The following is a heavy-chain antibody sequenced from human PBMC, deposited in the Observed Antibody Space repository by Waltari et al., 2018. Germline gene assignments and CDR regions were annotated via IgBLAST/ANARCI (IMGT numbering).Heavy chain of an antibody. J-gene: IGHJ5*01. Sequence: EVQLVESAGGIVQPGRSLSLPCKGSGFAFRHSRMHRVRQVPGKGLVLGARINGDGTVTSYGDSMRGRFTISRDNAMKSIYLQINSLRGEDTALYYCARDPWEPYSWLESWGQGTLVTVSS. V-gene: IGHV3-74*01. CDR3: ARDPWEPYSWLES. CDR1: GFAFRHSR. D-gene: IGHD1-26*01. CDR2: INGDGTVT.